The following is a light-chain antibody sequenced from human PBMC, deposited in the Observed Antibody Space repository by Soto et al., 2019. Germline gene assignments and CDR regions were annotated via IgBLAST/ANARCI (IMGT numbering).Light chain of an antibody. V-gene: IGKV3-20*01. J-gene: IGKJ4*01. CDR1: QRVSSSY. Sequence: PGERATLSCRASQRVSSSYLAWYQQKPGQAPRLLIYGASSRATGIPDRFSGSGSGTDFTLTISRLEPEDFAVYYCQQYGSSPLTFGGGTKVEIK. CDR3: QQYGSSPLT. CDR2: GAS.